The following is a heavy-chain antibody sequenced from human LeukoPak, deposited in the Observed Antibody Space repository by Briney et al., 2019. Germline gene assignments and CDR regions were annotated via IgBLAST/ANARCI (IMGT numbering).Heavy chain of an antibody. V-gene: IGHV3-30*03. CDR2: ISYDGSNK. D-gene: IGHD3-22*01. Sequence: PGGSLRLSCAASGFTFSSYGMHWVRQAPGKGLEWVAVISYDGSNKYYADSVKGRFTISRDNAKNSLYLQMNSLRAEDTAVYYCARAGSEPYDSSGYYPDYFDYWGQGTLVTVSS. J-gene: IGHJ4*02. CDR3: ARAGSEPYDSSGYYPDYFDY. CDR1: GFTFSSYG.